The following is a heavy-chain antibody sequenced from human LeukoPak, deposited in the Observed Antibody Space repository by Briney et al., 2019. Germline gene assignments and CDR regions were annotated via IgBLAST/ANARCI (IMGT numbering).Heavy chain of an antibody. V-gene: IGHV3-21*01. D-gene: IGHD6-13*01. CDR1: GFTFSSYN. CDR2: ISSSSTYI. Sequence: GGSLRLSCAASGFTFSSYNINWVRQAPGKGLEWVSSISSSSTYIYYADSVKGRFTISRDNAKNSLYLQMNSLRVEDTAVYYCARGRGSWYGVYFDYWGQGTLVTVSS. J-gene: IGHJ4*02. CDR3: ARGRGSWYGVYFDY.